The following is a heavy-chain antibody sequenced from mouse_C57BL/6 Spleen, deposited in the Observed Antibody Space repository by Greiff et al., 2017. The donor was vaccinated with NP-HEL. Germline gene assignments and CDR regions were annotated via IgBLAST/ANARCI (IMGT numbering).Heavy chain of an antibody. CDR3: ARGGNYEAWFAY. V-gene: IGHV1-55*01. Sequence: VQLQQPGAELVKPGASVKMSCKASGYTFTSYWITWVKQRPGQGLEWIGDIYPGSGSTNYNEKFKSKATLTVDTSSSTAYMQLSSLTSEDSAVYYCARGGNYEAWFAYWGQGTLVTVSA. D-gene: IGHD2-1*01. CDR1: GYTFTSYW. CDR2: IYPGSGST. J-gene: IGHJ3*01.